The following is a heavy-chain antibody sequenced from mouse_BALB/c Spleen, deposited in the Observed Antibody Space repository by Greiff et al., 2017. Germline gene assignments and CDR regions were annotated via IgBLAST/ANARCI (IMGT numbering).Heavy chain of an antibody. CDR3: AREGLLRLPFAY. CDR2: ISSGGSYT. CDR1: GFTFSSYA. J-gene: IGHJ3*01. Sequence: EVQLVESGGGLVKPGGSLKLSCAASGFTFSSYAMSWVRQTPEKRLEWVATISSGGSYTYYPDSVKGRFTISRDNAKNTLYLQMSSLRSEDTAMYYCAREGLLRLPFAYWGQGTLVTVSA. V-gene: IGHV5-9-3*01. D-gene: IGHD1-2*01.